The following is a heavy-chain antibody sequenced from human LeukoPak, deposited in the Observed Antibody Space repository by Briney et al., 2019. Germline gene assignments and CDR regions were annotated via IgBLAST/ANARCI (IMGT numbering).Heavy chain of an antibody. CDR2: IYYSGST. CDR1: GGSISSSSYY. D-gene: IGHD3-16*02. V-gene: IGHV4-39*01. CDR3: ARRYDYVWGSYRTYNWFDP. Sequence: SETLSLTCTVSGGSISSSSYYWGWIRQPPGKGLEWIGSIYYSGSTYYNPSLKSRVTISVDTSKNQFSLKLSSVTAADTAVYYCARRYDYVWGSYRTYNWFDPWGQGTLVTVSS. J-gene: IGHJ5*02.